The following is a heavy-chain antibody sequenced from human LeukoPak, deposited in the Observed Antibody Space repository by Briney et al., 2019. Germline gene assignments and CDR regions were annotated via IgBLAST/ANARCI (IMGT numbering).Heavy chain of an antibody. V-gene: IGHV3-21*01. CDR3: ARGTLGAWGW. CDR1: GFTSSSYD. J-gene: IGHJ4*02. Sequence: GGSLRLSCAASGFTSSSYDMNWVRQAPGKGLEWVSSISSSSNYIHYADSVKGRFTISRDNAKNSLYLQMSSLRAEDTAVYFCARGTLGAWGWWGQGTLVTVSS. D-gene: IGHD6-19*01. CDR2: ISSSSNYI.